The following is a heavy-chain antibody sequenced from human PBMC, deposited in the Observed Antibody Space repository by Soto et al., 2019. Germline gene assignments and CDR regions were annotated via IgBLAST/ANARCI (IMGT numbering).Heavy chain of an antibody. CDR3: ARARRESYSSSWYSWFDP. D-gene: IGHD6-13*01. Sequence: PSETLSLTCAVYGGSFSGYYWSWIRQPPGKGLEWIGEINHSGSTNYNPSLKSRVTISVDTSKNQFSLKLSSVTAADTAVYYCARARRESYSSSWYSWFDPWGQGTLVTLSS. V-gene: IGHV4-34*01. J-gene: IGHJ5*02. CDR1: GGSFSGYY. CDR2: INHSGST.